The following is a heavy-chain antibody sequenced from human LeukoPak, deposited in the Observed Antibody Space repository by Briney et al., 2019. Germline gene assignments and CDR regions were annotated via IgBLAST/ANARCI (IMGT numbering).Heavy chain of an antibody. D-gene: IGHD5-18*01. CDR3: ARSVLGYSYGLHIDY. J-gene: IGHJ4*02. V-gene: IGHV4-59*01. CDR2: IHYRGST. Sequence: SETLSLTCTVSGGSISSYYWSWIRQSPGEGLEWIGYIHYRGSTNYNPSLKSRVTISVDTSKNQFSLKLSSLTATDTAVYYCARSVLGYSYGLHIDYWGQGTLVTVSS. CDR1: GGSISSYY.